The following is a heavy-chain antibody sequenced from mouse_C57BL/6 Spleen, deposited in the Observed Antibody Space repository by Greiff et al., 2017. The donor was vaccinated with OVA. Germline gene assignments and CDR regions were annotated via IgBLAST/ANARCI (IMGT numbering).Heavy chain of an antibody. CDR2: IDPNSGGT. CDR3: ARDCHWYFDV. Sequence: QVQLQQPGAELVKPGASVKLSCKASGYTFTSYWMHWVKQRPGRGLEWLGRIDPNSGGTKYNEKFQSKATLTVDKPASPAYMQLSSLVSEYSAVYYFARDCHWYFDVWGTGTTVTVSS. CDR1: GYTFTSYW. J-gene: IGHJ1*03. V-gene: IGHV1-72*01.